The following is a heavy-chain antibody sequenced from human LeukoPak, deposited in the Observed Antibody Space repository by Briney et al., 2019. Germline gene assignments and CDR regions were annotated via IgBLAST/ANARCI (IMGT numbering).Heavy chain of an antibody. V-gene: IGHV3-30*18. CDR1: GFTFSSYG. CDR2: ISYDGSNK. D-gene: IGHD2-2*03. CDR3: AKSGYCSSTSCYGIDY. J-gene: IGHJ4*02. Sequence: PGRSLRLSCAASGFTFSSYGMHWVRQAPGKGLEWVAVISYDGSNKYYADSVKGRFTISRDNSKNTLYLQMNRLRAEDTAVYYCAKSGYCSSTSCYGIDYWGQGTLVTVSS.